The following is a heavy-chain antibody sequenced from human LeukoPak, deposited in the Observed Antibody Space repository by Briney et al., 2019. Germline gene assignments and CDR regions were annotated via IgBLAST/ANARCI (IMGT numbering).Heavy chain of an antibody. CDR2: IYYSGST. Sequence: SETLSLTCTVSGGSISSYYWSWIRQPPGKGLEWIGYIYYSGSTNYNPSLKSRVTISVDTSKNQFSLKLSSVTAADTAVYYCARKTNYYDSRGPFDYWGQGTLVTVPS. CDR1: GGSISSYY. D-gene: IGHD3-22*01. CDR3: ARKTNYYDSRGPFDY. V-gene: IGHV4-59*01. J-gene: IGHJ4*02.